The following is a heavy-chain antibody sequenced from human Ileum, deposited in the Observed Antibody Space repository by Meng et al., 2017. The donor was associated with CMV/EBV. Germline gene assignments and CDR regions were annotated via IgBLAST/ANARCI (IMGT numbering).Heavy chain of an antibody. Sequence: GESLKISCAASGFTFSTYAMSWVRQAPGKGLEWVSSTSGSGINTYYADSVKGRFTISRDNSKNTLYLQINSLRAEDTAVYYCATTSGSSYWGQGALVTVSS. CDR3: ATTSGSSY. CDR1: GFTFSTYA. D-gene: IGHD6-6*01. V-gene: IGHV3-23*01. CDR2: TSGSGINT. J-gene: IGHJ4*02.